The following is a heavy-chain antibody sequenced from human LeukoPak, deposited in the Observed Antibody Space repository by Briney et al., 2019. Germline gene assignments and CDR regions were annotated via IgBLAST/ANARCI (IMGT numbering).Heavy chain of an antibody. CDR2: INSDGSST. CDR3: ARAKTTVTTLRY. V-gene: IGHV3-74*01. Sequence: VGSLRLSCAASGFTFSSYWVHWVRQAPGKGLVWVSRINSDGSSTSYADSVKGRFTISRDNAKNTLYLQMNSLRAEDTAVYYCARAKTTVTTLRYWGQGTLVTVAS. D-gene: IGHD4-17*01. CDR1: GFTFSSYW. J-gene: IGHJ4*02.